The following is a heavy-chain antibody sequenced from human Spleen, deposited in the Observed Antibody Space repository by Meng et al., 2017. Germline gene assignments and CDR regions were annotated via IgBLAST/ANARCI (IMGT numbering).Heavy chain of an antibody. D-gene: IGHD3-22*01. Sequence: SETLSLTCTVSGGSISSYYWSWIRQPAGKGLEWIGRIYTSGSTNYNPSLKSRVTMSVDTSKNQFSLKLSSVTAADTAVYYCARLHYYYDTTGYYSGSAFDIWGQGTMVTVSS. J-gene: IGHJ3*02. V-gene: IGHV4-4*07. CDR1: GGSISSYY. CDR3: ARLHYYYDTTGYYSGSAFDI. CDR2: IYTSGST.